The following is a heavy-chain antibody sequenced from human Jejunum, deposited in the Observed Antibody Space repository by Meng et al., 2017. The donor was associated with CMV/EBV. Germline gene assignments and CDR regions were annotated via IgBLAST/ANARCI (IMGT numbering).Heavy chain of an antibody. CDR3: ARDQWLDY. D-gene: IGHD6-19*01. J-gene: IGHJ4*02. CDR2: IKSNTDGGTT. V-gene: IGHV3-15*01. CDR1: GFTFSNAW. Sequence: EGQLVECEGCLVKPGGSLRLSCAASGFTFSNAWMTWVRQAPGKGLEWVGHIKSNTDGGTTDYAAPVKGRFTISRDDSENIMYLQMNSLKTENTAVYYCARDQWLDYWGQGTLVTVSS.